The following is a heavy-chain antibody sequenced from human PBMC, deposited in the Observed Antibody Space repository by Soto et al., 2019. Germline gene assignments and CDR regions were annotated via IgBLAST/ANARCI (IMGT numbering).Heavy chain of an antibody. CDR2: INSDGSST. CDR3: ARAIRYYDILTGYYYYGMDV. Sequence: PGGSLRLSCAASGFTFSSYWMHWVRQAPGKGLVWVSRINSDGSSTSYADSVKGRFTISRDNAKNTLYLQMNSLRAEDTAVYYCARAIRYYDILTGYYYYGMDVWGQGTTVTASS. V-gene: IGHV3-74*01. CDR1: GFTFSSYW. D-gene: IGHD3-9*01. J-gene: IGHJ6*02.